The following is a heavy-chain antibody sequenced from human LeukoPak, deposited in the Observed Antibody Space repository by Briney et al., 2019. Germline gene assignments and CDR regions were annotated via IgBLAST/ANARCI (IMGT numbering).Heavy chain of an antibody. J-gene: IGHJ4*02. Sequence: GGSLRLSCAASGFTFSSYWMSWVRQAPGKRLEWVANIKQDGSEKYYVDSVKGRFTISRDNAKNSLYLQMNSLRAEDTAVYYCAREGRWLHPTRDYWGQGTLVTVSS. CDR2: IKQDGSEK. D-gene: IGHD5-24*01. CDR3: AREGRWLHPTRDY. V-gene: IGHV3-7*01. CDR1: GFTFSSYW.